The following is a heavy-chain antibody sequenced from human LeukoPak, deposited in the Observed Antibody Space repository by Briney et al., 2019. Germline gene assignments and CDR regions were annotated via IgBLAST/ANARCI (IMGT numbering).Heavy chain of an antibody. CDR2: IYYSGST. CDR3: ARSSYSSSSSV. J-gene: IGHJ3*01. Sequence: PSETLSLTCTVSGGSVSSDSYYWSWIRQPPGKGLEWIGYIYYSGSTNYNPSLKSRVTISVDTSKNQFSLKLSSVTAADTAVYYCARSSYSSSSSVWGQGTMVTVSS. V-gene: IGHV4-61*01. D-gene: IGHD6-6*01. CDR1: GGSVSSDSYY.